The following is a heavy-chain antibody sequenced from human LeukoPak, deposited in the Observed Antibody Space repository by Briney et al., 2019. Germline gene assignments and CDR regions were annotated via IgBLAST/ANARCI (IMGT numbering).Heavy chain of an antibody. CDR3: TTDSWTAGDCSSTSCYTDF. J-gene: IGHJ4*02. CDR2: IKSKTDGGTT. V-gene: IGHV3-15*01. Sequence: GGSLRLSCAASGFTSSNAWMSWVRQAPGKGLEWVGRIKSKTDGGTTDYAAPVKGRFTISRDDSKNTLYLQMNSLKTEDAAVYYCTTDSWTAGDCSSTSCYTDFWGQGTLVTVSS. D-gene: IGHD2-2*02. CDR1: GFTSSNAW.